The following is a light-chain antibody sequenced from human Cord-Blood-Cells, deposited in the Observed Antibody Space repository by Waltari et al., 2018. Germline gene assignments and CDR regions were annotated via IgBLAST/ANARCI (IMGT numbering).Light chain of an antibody. J-gene: IGKJ1*01. V-gene: IGKV3-11*01. Sequence: EIVLTQSPATLSLSPGARATLSCRASQSVSSYLAWYQQKPGQAPRLLIYDASNRATGIPARFSGSGSGTDFTLTISSLEPEDFAVYYCQQRSNWPPWTFGRGTKVEIK. CDR1: QSVSSY. CDR3: QQRSNWPPWT. CDR2: DAS.